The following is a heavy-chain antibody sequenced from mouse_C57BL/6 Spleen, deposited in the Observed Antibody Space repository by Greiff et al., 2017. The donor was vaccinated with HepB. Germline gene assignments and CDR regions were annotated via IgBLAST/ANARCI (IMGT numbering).Heavy chain of an antibody. D-gene: IGHD2-3*01. CDR1: GYTFTSYW. CDR2: IDPSDSYT. V-gene: IGHV1-50*01. CDR3: ARDGRGAY. Sequence: QVQLQQPGAELVKPGASVKLSCKASGYTFTSYWMQWVKQRPGQGLEWIGEIDPSDSYTNYNQKFKGKATLTVDTSSSTAYMQLSSLTSEDSAVYYCARDGRGAYWGQGTLVTVSA. J-gene: IGHJ3*01.